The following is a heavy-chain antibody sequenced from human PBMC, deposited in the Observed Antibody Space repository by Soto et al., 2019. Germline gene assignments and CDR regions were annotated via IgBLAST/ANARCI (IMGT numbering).Heavy chain of an antibody. CDR3: AREYTAWPLAYGLDV. Sequence: KPGGSLRLSCVGSGFTFSTYSINWVRQAPGKGLEWVSSISGRSDIYYADSVKGRFTISRDNAKNSVSLQMNSLRAEDTAVYYCAREYTAWPLAYGLDVWGQGTTVTVSS. V-gene: IGHV3-21*01. CDR1: GFTFSTYS. J-gene: IGHJ6*02. D-gene: IGHD2-2*02. CDR2: ISGRSDI.